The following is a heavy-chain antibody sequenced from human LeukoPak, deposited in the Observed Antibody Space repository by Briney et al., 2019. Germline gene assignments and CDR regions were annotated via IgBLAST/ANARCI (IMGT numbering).Heavy chain of an antibody. J-gene: IGHJ4*02. CDR2: ISAYNGNT. CDR3: ARDSRYSSSWYLPRSDY. Sequence: ASVKVSCTASGYTFTSYGISWVRQAPGQGLEWMGWISAYNGNTNYAQKLQGRVTMTTDTSTSTAYMELRSLRSDDTAVYYCARDSRYSSSWYLPRSDYWGQGTLVTVSS. CDR1: GYTFTSYG. D-gene: IGHD6-13*01. V-gene: IGHV1-18*01.